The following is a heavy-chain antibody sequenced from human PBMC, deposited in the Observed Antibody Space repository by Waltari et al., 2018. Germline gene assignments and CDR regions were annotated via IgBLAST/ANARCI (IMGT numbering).Heavy chain of an antibody. CDR2: ISSSSSYI. CDR3: AGSFWSGYSIDY. V-gene: IGHV3-21*01. D-gene: IGHD3-3*01. Sequence: EVQLVESGGGLVKPGGSLSLSCAASGFTFSSYSMNWVRQAPGKGLEWVSSISSSSSYIYYADSVKGRFTISRDNAKNSLYLQMNSLRAEDTAVYYCAGSFWSGYSIDYWGQGTLVTVSS. J-gene: IGHJ4*02. CDR1: GFTFSSYS.